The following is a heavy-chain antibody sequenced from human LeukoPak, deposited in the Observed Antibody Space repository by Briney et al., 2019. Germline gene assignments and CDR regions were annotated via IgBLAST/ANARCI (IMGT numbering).Heavy chain of an antibody. D-gene: IGHD3-3*01. CDR2: ISYDGSNK. V-gene: IGHV3-30*03. CDR1: GFTFSSYG. CDR3: ASHVTILEYFQH. J-gene: IGHJ1*01. Sequence: PGGSLRLSCAASGFTFSSYGMHWVRQAPGKGLEWVAVISYDGSNKYYADSVKGRFTISRDNSKNTLYLQMNSLRAEDTAVYYCASHVTILEYFQHWGQGTLVTVSS.